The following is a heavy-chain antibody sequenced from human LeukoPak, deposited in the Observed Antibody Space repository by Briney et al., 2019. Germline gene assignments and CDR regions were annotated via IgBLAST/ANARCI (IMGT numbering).Heavy chain of an antibody. J-gene: IGHJ6*04. D-gene: IGHD2-2*01. V-gene: IGHV5-51*01. Sequence: GESLKISCKGSGYSFTSYWIGWVRQMPGKGLEWMGIIYPGDSDTRYSPSFQGQVTISAGKSISTAYLQWSSLKASDTAMYYCARSMAVPAAMSYYYGMDVWGKGTTVTVSP. CDR2: IYPGDSDT. CDR3: ARSMAVPAAMSYYYGMDV. CDR1: GYSFTSYW.